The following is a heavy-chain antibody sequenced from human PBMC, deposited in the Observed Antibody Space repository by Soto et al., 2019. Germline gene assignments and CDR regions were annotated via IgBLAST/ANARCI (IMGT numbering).Heavy chain of an antibody. CDR1: GGSISSTSYY. Sequence: SETLSLTYTVSGGSISSTSYYWGWIRQPPGKGLEWIGSIYYSGTTYYNPSLKSRVTISVDTSRNQFSLKLTSVTAADTAVYYSASQPSYYHYYGMDVWGQGTTVTVSS. CDR3: ASQPSYYHYYGMDV. J-gene: IGHJ6*02. V-gene: IGHV4-39*01. CDR2: IYYSGTT.